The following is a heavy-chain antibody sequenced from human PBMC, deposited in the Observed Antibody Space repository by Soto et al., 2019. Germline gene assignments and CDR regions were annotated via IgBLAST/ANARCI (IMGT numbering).Heavy chain of an antibody. CDR1: GGTFSSFINYP. Sequence: GASVKFSCKSSGGTFSSFINYPINWVRQAPGQGLEWMGGIVPNVGTVNYAQKFRGKVTITADKSTGTAYMELSSLRSEDTALYYCARRDTSGFLRYFDNWGQGTQVTVSS. D-gene: IGHD3-3*01. CDR3: ARRDTSGFLRYFDN. V-gene: IGHV1-69*06. CDR2: IVPNVGTV. J-gene: IGHJ4*02.